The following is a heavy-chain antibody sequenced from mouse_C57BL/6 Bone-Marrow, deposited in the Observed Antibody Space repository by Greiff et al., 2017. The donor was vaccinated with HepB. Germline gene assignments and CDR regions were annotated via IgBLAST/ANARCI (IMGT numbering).Heavy chain of an antibody. CDR1: GFNIKNTY. CDR3: ARRLIYGRDFYWYFDV. Sequence: VQLQQSVAELVRPGASVKLSCTASGFNIKNTYMHWVKQRPEQGLEWIGRIDPANGNTKYAPKFQGKATITADTSSNTAYLQLSSLTSEDTASYYCARRLIYGRDFYWYFDVWGTGTTVTVSS. D-gene: IGHD1-1*01. CDR2: IDPANGNT. V-gene: IGHV14-3*01. J-gene: IGHJ1*03.